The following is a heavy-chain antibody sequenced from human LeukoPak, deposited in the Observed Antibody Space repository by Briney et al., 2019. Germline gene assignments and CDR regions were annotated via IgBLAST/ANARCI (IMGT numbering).Heavy chain of an antibody. J-gene: IGHJ3*02. D-gene: IGHD2-2*01. CDR3: ARRGRNLGYCSSTSCWRRAFDI. CDR2: INHSGST. Sequence: SETLSLTCAVYGGSFSGYYWSWIRQPPGKGLEWIGEINHSGSTNYNPSLKSRVTISVDTSKNQFSLKLSSVTAADTAVYYCARRGRNLGYCSSTSCWRRAFDIWGQGTMVTVSS. CDR1: GGSFSGYY. V-gene: IGHV4-34*01.